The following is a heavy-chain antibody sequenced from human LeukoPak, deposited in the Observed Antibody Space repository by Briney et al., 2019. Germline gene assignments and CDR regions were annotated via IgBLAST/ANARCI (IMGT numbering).Heavy chain of an antibody. J-gene: IGHJ4*02. Sequence: GGSLRLSCAASGFTFSSYGMHWVRQAPGKGLEWVAVISYDGSNKYYADSVKGRFTISRDNSKNTLYLQMHSLRAEDTAVYYCAKDGAGEAAAAGDYWGQGTLVTVSS. CDR2: ISYDGSNK. V-gene: IGHV3-30*18. D-gene: IGHD6-13*01. CDR3: AKDGAGEAAAAGDY. CDR1: GFTFSSYG.